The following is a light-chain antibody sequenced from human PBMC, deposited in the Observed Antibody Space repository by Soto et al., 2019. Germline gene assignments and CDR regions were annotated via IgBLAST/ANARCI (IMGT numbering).Light chain of an antibody. CDR2: AAS. J-gene: IGKJ1*01. CDR3: QQSYSTPPT. Sequence: DIRMSQSASSLSASVGDRVTITCRASQSISSYLNWYQQKPGKAPKLLIYAASSLQSGVPSRFSGSGSGTDFTLTISSLQPEDFATYYCQQSYSTPPTFGQGTKVDIK. V-gene: IGKV1-39*01. CDR1: QSISSY.